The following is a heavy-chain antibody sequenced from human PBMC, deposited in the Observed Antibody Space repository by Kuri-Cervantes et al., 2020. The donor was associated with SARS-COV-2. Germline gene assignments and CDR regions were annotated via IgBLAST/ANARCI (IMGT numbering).Heavy chain of an antibody. Sequence: GESLKISCAASGFTFSSYDMHWVRQATGKGLEWVSAIGTAGDTYYPGSVKGRFTISRENAKNSLYLQMNSLRAEDTAVYYCAKDLRLEGYCSSTSCVVDMFLGRTHYYYGMDVWGQGTTVTVSS. J-gene: IGHJ6*02. CDR1: GFTFSSYD. V-gene: IGHV3-13*01. CDR2: IGTAGDT. D-gene: IGHD2-2*01. CDR3: AKDLRLEGYCSSTSCVVDMFLGRTHYYYGMDV.